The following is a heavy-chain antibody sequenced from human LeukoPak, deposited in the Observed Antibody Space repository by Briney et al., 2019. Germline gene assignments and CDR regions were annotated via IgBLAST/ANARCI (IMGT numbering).Heavy chain of an antibody. V-gene: IGHV4-34*01. Sequence: SETLSLTCAVSGGSFSGYYWSWIRQPPGKGLEWIGEINHSGSTNYNPSLKSRVTISVDTSKNQFSLKLSSVTAADTAVYYCAREDDYENGMDVWGQGTTVTVSS. D-gene: IGHD4/OR15-4a*01. CDR3: AREDDYENGMDV. J-gene: IGHJ6*02. CDR2: INHSGST. CDR1: GGSFSGYY.